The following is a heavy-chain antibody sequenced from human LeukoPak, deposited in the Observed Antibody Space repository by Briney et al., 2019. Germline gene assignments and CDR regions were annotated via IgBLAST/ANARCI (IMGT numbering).Heavy chain of an antibody. J-gene: IGHJ6*02. V-gene: IGHV3-53*01. CDR2: IYSGGGT. Sequence: GGSLRLSCAASGFTVSSNYMSWVRQAPGKGLEWVSVIYSGGGTYYADSVKGRFTISRDNSKNTLYLQMNSLRAEDTAVYYCARGLQYNSHYYYYGMDVWGQGTTVTVSS. D-gene: IGHD1-20*01. CDR3: ARGLQYNSHYYYYGMDV. CDR1: GFTVSSNY.